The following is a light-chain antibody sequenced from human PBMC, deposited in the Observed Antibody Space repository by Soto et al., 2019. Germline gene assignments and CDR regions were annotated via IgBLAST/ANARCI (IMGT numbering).Light chain of an antibody. CDR1: QNIASN. CDR3: QQCFNAPRT. V-gene: IGKV1-39*01. Sequence: DIQMTQSPSTLSASVGERVTVTCRASQNIASNLAWYQHKPGQAPKLLIYYTSTLHTGVPSRFSGRASGTDFTLTIIGLQSEDFAIYYCQQCFNAPRTFGKGTKVEIK. CDR2: YTS. J-gene: IGKJ2*01.